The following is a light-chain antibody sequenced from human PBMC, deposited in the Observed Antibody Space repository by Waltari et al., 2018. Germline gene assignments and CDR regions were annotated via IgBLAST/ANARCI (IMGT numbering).Light chain of an antibody. V-gene: IGLV1-47*01. J-gene: IGLJ3*02. Sequence: QSVLTQPPSASGTPGQRVTISCSGSNSNIGKYNVYWYRQVPGTAPKLLIYRNNQRPSGVPDLFSGSKSDTSASLAISGLRSDDEADYYCAAWDDSLYGVFGGGTKLTVL. CDR3: AAWDDSLYGV. CDR1: NSNIGKYN. CDR2: RNN.